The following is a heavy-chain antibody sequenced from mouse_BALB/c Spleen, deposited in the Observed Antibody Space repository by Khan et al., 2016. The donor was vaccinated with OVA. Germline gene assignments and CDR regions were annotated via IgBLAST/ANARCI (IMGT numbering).Heavy chain of an antibody. CDR1: GYIFTSYW. CDR2: INPATDYA. V-gene: IGHV1-7*01. CDR3: VNHGSSSAWFTY. Sequence: QIQLVQSGAELAKPGASVRMSCKASGYIFTSYWMHWVKQRPGQGLEWIGYINPATDYAEYNQKFKNKATLTADKSSSTAYMQLSSLTSEDSAVYYCVNHGSSSAWFTYWGQGTPVTVSA. J-gene: IGHJ3*01. D-gene: IGHD1-1*01.